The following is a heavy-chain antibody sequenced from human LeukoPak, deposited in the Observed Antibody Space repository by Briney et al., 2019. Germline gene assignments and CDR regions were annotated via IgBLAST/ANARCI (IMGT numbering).Heavy chain of an antibody. Sequence: PSETLSLTCTVSGDSISSGRYSWSWIPQPAGKGLVWIGRIYTSGSTNTNPSLKSRVTISVDTSKNQFSLKLSSVTPADTAVYYCAREVYYDTSGFYSYLDYWGQGTLVSVSS. D-gene: IGHD3-22*01. CDR1: GDSISSGRYS. CDR2: IYTSGST. V-gene: IGHV4-61*02. J-gene: IGHJ4*02. CDR3: AREVYYDTSGFYSYLDY.